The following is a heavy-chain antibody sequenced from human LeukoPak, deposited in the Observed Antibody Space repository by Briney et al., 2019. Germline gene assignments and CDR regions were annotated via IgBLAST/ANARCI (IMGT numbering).Heavy chain of an antibody. CDR1: GFIFSSYA. D-gene: IGHD3-9*01. CDR3: ARDPILRYFDWTAFDY. Sequence: GGSLRLSCAASGFIFSSYAMHWVRQAPGKGLEWVAVISYDGSNKYYADSVKGRFTISRDNSKNTLYLQMNSLRAEDTAVYYCARDPILRYFDWTAFDYWGQGTLVTVSS. CDR2: ISYDGSNK. J-gene: IGHJ4*02. V-gene: IGHV3-30-3*01.